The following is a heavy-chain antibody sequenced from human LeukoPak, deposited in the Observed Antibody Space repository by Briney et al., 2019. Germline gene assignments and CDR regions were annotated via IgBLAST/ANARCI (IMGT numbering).Heavy chain of an antibody. V-gene: IGHV3-23*01. J-gene: IGHJ1*01. CDR3: AKAPLPYSSGWYYFQH. Sequence: GGSLRLSCAASGFTFSSYAMSWVRQAPGKGLEWVSAISGSGGSTYYADSVKGRFTISRDNSKNTMYLQMNSLRAEDTAVYYCAKAPLPYSSGWYYFQHWGQGTLVTVSS. D-gene: IGHD6-19*01. CDR2: ISGSGGST. CDR1: GFTFSSYA.